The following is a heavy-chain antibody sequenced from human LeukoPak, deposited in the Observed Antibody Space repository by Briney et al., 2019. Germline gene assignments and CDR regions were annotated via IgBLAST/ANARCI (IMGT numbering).Heavy chain of an antibody. CDR1: GYSISSGYY. Sequence: SETLSLTCTVSGYSISSGYYWGWIRQPPGKGLEWIGSIYHSGSTYYNPSLKSRVTISVDTSKNQFSLKLSSVTAADTAVYYCARAQAGGGSYYFDYWGQGTLVTVSS. J-gene: IGHJ4*02. D-gene: IGHD1-26*01. CDR2: IYHSGST. V-gene: IGHV4-38-2*02. CDR3: ARAQAGGGSYYFDY.